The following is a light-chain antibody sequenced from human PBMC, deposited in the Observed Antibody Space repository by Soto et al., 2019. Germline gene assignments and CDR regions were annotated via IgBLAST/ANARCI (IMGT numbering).Light chain of an antibody. V-gene: IGKV3-20*01. CDR3: QQYGTSGRT. J-gene: IGKJ1*01. Sequence: EIVLKQSPGTLSLSPGERATLSCRASQSVRSNYLAWYQHKPGQSPRLLIYGAANRATAIPNRFSGSGSGTDFTLTISRLEPEDFAVYYCQQYGTSGRTFGQGTKVDIK. CDR2: GAA. CDR1: QSVRSNY.